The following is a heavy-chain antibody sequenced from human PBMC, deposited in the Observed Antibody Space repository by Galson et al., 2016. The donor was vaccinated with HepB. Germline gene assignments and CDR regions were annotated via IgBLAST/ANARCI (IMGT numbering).Heavy chain of an antibody. CDR1: GFTFYNYA. CDR3: ARVGFGRSYGQGFDY. V-gene: IGHV3-23*01. Sequence: SLRLSCAASGFTFYNYAMSWVRQAPGKGLEWVSSISGSGGSTFYADSVKGRFTISRDNSKNTLYLQMNSLRPEDTAVYYCARVGFGRSYGQGFDYWGQGTLVTVSS. D-gene: IGHD5-18*01. CDR2: ISGSGGST. J-gene: IGHJ4*02.